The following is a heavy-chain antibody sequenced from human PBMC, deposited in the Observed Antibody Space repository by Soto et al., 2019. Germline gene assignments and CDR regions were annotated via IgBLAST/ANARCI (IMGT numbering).Heavy chain of an antibody. CDR3: ARALDFWSAYFDY. CDR1: GFTFRSYA. CDR2: ISYDELYK. J-gene: IGHJ4*02. D-gene: IGHD3-3*01. Sequence: QVWQVESGGGVVQAGRSPRLSCAASGFTFRSYAMHWVRQAPGKGLEWVAIISYDELYKYYADSVKGRFTISRDNSKNTLYLQMNSLRTEDTAVYYCARALDFWSAYFDYWGQGALITVSS. V-gene: IGHV3-30-3*01.